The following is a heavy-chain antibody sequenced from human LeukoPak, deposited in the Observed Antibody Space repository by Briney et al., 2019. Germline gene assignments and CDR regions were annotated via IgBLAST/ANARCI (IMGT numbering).Heavy chain of an antibody. CDR2: ISAYNGNT. V-gene: IGHV1-18*01. CDR3: SGGFSLYGNDSNGYYYFDC. Sequence: ASVKVSCKSSGYSFTSYGNSWVRQAPGQGLEWMGWISAYNGNTNYAQKLQGRVTMTTDTSTSTAYMELRSLRSDDTAVYYCSGGFSLYGNDSNGYYYFDCWGQGTLVTVSS. D-gene: IGHD3-22*01. J-gene: IGHJ4*02. CDR1: GYSFTSYG.